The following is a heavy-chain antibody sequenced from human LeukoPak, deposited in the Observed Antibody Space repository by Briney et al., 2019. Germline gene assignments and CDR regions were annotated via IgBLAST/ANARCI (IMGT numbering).Heavy chain of an antibody. CDR3: AEGRDCSGGSCWFDY. J-gene: IGHJ4*02. Sequence: SVKVSCKASGGTFSSYAISWVRQAPGQGLEWMGGTIPIFGTANYAQKFQGRVTITADKSTSTAYMELSSLRSEDTAVYYCAEGRDCSGGSCWFDYWGQGTLVTVSS. CDR1: GGTFSSYA. V-gene: IGHV1-69*06. CDR2: TIPIFGTA. D-gene: IGHD2-15*01.